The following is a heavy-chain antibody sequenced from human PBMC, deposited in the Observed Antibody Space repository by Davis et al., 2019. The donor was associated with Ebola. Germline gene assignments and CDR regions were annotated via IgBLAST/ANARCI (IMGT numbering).Heavy chain of an antibody. Sequence: GGSLRLSCAASGFSFSSYSMNWVRQAPGKGLEWVANIKQDGSEKYYVDSMEGRFTISRDNAKNSLYLQMNSLRAEDTAVYYCARGPSTGNSFSYWGQGTLVTVSS. V-gene: IGHV3-7*01. CDR3: ARGPSTGNSFSY. J-gene: IGHJ4*02. CDR1: GFSFSSYS. CDR2: IKQDGSEK. D-gene: IGHD6-13*01.